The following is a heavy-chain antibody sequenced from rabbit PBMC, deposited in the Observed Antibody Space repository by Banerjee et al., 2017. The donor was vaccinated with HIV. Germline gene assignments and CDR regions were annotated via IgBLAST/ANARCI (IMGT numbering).Heavy chain of an antibody. D-gene: IGHD2-1*01. CDR3: ARATMTMVICFNL. J-gene: IGHJ4*01. V-gene: IGHV1S45*01. Sequence: QEQLEESGGDLVKPEGSLTLTCKASGIDFSSNYYMCWVRQAPGKGLEWIACIYGGGSDYTYYANWAKGRFTVSKPSSPTVTLQMTSLTAADTATYFCARATMTMVICFNLWGPGTLVTVS. CDR1: GIDFSSNYY. CDR2: IYGGGSDYT.